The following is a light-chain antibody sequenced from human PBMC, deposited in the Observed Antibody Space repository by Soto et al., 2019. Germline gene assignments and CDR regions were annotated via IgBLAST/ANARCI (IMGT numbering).Light chain of an antibody. CDR1: SSDVGAYNL. CDR3: CSYAGRYTWL. Sequence: QSALTQPRSVSGSPGQSVTISCSGTSSDVGAYNLVSWYQQHPGKAPKLMIHDVSARPSRVPDRFSGSKSGNTASLTISGLQAEDEADYYCCSYAGRYTWLFGGGTKLTVL. J-gene: IGLJ3*02. V-gene: IGLV2-11*01. CDR2: DVS.